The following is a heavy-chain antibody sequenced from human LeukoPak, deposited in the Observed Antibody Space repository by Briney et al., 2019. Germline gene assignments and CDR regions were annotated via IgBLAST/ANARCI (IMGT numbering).Heavy chain of an antibody. Sequence: GESLEISCKGSGYKFTNNRIGGVRQMPGKGLAWMGIFYPGDSDTTYSPSFQGQVTISVDKSFSTAYLQWSSLKASDTAMYYCALGRYAGAWYWGQGTMVTVSS. CDR2: FYPGDSDT. CDR3: ALGRYAGAWY. V-gene: IGHV5-51*01. CDR1: GYKFTNNR. D-gene: IGHD2-2*01. J-gene: IGHJ4*03.